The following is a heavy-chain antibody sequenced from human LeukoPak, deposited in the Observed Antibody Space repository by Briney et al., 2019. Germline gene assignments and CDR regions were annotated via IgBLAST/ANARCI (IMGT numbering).Heavy chain of an antibody. J-gene: IGHJ4*02. D-gene: IGHD5-18*01. CDR2: IYTSGST. V-gene: IGHV4-61*02. Sequence: SQTLSLTCTVSGGSISSGSYYWSWIRQPAGKGLECIGRIYTSGSTNYNPSLKSRVTISVDTSKNQFSLKLSSVTAADTAVYYCARESIGYSYGFDYWGQGTLVTVSS. CDR3: ARESIGYSYGFDY. CDR1: GGSISSGSYY.